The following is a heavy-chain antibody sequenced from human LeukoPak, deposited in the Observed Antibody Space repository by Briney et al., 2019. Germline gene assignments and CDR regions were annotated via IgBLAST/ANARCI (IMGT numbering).Heavy chain of an antibody. Sequence: PSETLSLTCAVYGGPFSGYYWSWIRQPPGKGLEWIGEINHSGSTNYNPSLKSRVTISVDTSKNQFSLKLSSVTAADTAVYYCARGFPHYDSSGYYYWGQGTLVTVSS. CDR2: INHSGST. CDR1: GGPFSGYY. CDR3: ARGFPHYDSSGYYY. J-gene: IGHJ4*02. V-gene: IGHV4-34*01. D-gene: IGHD3-22*01.